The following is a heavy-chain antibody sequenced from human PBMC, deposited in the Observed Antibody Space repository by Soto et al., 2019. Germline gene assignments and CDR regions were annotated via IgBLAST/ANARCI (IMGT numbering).Heavy chain of an antibody. CDR2: IHYGGST. J-gene: IGHJ5*02. D-gene: IGHD3-10*01. CDR1: GGSITSSSYY. CDR3: SRPRAGADRGFDP. V-gene: IGHV4-39*01. Sequence: PSETLSLTCTVSGGSITSSSYYWGWIRQPPGKGLEWIGSIHYGGSTYYNPSLKSRVTISVDTSKNQFSLKLSSLTAADTAVYYCSRPRAGADRGFDPWCPAPRVTVSS.